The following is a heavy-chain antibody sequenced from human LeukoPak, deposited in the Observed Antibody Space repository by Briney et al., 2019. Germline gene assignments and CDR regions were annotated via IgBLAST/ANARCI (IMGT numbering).Heavy chain of an antibody. J-gene: IGHJ4*02. V-gene: IGHV5-51*01. CDR2: VYPDDSDT. D-gene: IGHD4-17*01. CDR1: GYKFSNYW. CDR3: ARAYGAAEFFEY. Sequence: GESLKISCQGSGYKFSNYWVGWVRQMPGNGLEWMGIVYPDDSDTRYSPSFQGQVTISADKSISTAYLQWNTLKASDTAMYYCARAYGAAEFFEYWGQGTRVTVSS.